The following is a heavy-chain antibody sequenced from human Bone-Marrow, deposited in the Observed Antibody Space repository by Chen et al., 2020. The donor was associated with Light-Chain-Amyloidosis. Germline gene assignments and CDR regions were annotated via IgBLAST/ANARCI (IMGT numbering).Heavy chain of an antibody. V-gene: IGHV3-20*04. D-gene: IGHD3-3*01. CDR3: ARGAGVAITYYFAL. CDR2: LNWKGGRT. Sequence: EVQLVESGGRVVRPGGSLRLSCAASGFTFDDYGMSWVRQAPGKGVEWVSGLNWKGGRTGYADCVRGRFTISRDNAKKSLDLQMNTLSPEDTDLYYCARGAGVAITYYFALWGPGTLVTVSS. J-gene: IGHJ2*01. CDR1: GFTFDDYG.